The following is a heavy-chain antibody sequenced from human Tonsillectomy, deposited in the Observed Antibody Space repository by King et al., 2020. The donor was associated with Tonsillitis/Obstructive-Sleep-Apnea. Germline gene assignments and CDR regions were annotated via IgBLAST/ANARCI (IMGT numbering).Heavy chain of an antibody. V-gene: IGHV4-59*08. CDR3: ARHVPPHHDSSGYSAIDY. Sequence: HVQLQESGPGLVKSSETLSLTCSVSGGSISRYYWSWIRQSPGKGLEWIGYIYYSGSTKYNPSLKSRVTMSVDTSKNQFSLKLSSVTAADTAVYYCARHVPPHHDSSGYSAIDYWGRGTLVTVSS. CDR2: IYYSGST. CDR1: GGSISRYY. J-gene: IGHJ4*02. D-gene: IGHD3-22*01.